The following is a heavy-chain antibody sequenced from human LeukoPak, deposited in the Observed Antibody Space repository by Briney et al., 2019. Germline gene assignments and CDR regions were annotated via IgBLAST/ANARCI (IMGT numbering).Heavy chain of an antibody. CDR1: SGSISSYY. J-gene: IGHJ3*02. V-gene: IGHV4-59*12. D-gene: IGHD2-15*01. Sequence: SETLSLTCTVSSGSISSYYWSWIRQPPGKGLEWIGYIYYSGSTNYNPSLKSRVTISVDTSKNQFSLKLSSVTAADTAVYYCARDRGSSGGNAFDIWGQGTMVTVSS. CDR3: ARDRGSSGGNAFDI. CDR2: IYYSGST.